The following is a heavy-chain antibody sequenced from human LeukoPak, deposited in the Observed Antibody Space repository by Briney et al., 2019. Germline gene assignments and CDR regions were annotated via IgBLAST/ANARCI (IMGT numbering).Heavy chain of an antibody. CDR2: IYPGDSDT. D-gene: IGHD6-19*01. CDR1: GYRFTSYW. V-gene: IGHV5-51*01. J-gene: IGHJ4*02. CDR3: ARQPPTGYSSGWSDY. Sequence: GESLKISCKGSGYRFTSYWIGWVRQMPGKGLEWVGIIYPGDSDTRYSPSFQGQVTISADKSISTAYLQWSSLKASDTAMYYCARQPPTGYSSGWSDYWGQGTLVTVSS.